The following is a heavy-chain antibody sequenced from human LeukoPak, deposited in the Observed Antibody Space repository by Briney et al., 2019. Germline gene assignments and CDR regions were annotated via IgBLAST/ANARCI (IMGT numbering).Heavy chain of an antibody. D-gene: IGHD5-12*01. CDR2: FDPEDGET. J-gene: IGHJ4*02. CDR3: ATEARRGYSGYDYLPFDY. CDR1: GYTLTELS. Sequence: ASVKVSCKVSGYTLTELSMHWVRQAPGKGFEWMGGFDPEDGETIYAQKFQGRVTMTEDTSTDTAYMELSSLRSEDTAVYYCATEARRGYSGYDYLPFDYWGQGTLVTVSS. V-gene: IGHV1-24*01.